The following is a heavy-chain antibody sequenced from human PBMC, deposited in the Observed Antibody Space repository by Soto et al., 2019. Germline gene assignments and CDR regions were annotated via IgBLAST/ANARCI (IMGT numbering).Heavy chain of an antibody. J-gene: IGHJ4*02. V-gene: IGHV4-4*02. D-gene: IGHD4-17*01. Sequence: SETLSLTCAVSGGSLSSSNWWSWVRQPPGKGLEWIGELFHTGRANYNPSLRSRVAISVDKSKNQFSLRLSSVTATDTAVYYCANNLRPMTTVTPSGYWGQGTLVTVSS. CDR3: ANNLRPMTTVTPSGY. CDR2: LFHTGRA. CDR1: GGSLSSSNW.